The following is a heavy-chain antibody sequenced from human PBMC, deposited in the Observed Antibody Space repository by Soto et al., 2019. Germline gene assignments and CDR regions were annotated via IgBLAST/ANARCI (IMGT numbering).Heavy chain of an antibody. J-gene: IGHJ3*02. V-gene: IGHV4-31*03. CDR2: IYYSGST. Sequence: SETLSLTCTVSGCTISSGGYYWSWIRQHPGKGLEWIGYIYYSGSTYYNPSLKSRVTISVDTSKNQFSLKLSSVTAADTAVYHCARDRSLGAFDIWGQGTMVTVSS. CDR3: ARDRSLGAFDI. CDR1: GCTISSGGYY.